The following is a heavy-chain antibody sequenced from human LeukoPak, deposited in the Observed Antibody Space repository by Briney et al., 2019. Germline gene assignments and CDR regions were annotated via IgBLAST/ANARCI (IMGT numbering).Heavy chain of an antibody. Sequence: SETLSLTCAVYGGSFSGYYWSWIRQPPGKGLEWIGEINHSGSTNYNPSLKSRVTISVDTSKSQFSLKLSSVTAADTAVYYCARGGPAAIESWFDPWGQGTLVTVSS. V-gene: IGHV4-34*01. CDR2: INHSGST. D-gene: IGHD2-2*01. J-gene: IGHJ5*02. CDR1: GGSFSGYY. CDR3: ARGGPAAIESWFDP.